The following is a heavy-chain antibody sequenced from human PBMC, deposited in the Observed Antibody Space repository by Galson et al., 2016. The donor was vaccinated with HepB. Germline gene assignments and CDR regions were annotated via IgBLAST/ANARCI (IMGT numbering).Heavy chain of an antibody. V-gene: IGHV3-11*01. CDR1: GFTFSDYY. Sequence: SLRLSCAASGFTFSDYYMSWIRQAPGKGLEWVAFISSSSNNIYYADSVKGRFTISRDNAKNSLYLQMNSLRVEDTGTYYCARGGSIGDNWGQGTWVTVSS. D-gene: IGHD2/OR15-2a*01. CDR3: ARGGSIGDN. J-gene: IGHJ4*02. CDR2: ISSSSNNI.